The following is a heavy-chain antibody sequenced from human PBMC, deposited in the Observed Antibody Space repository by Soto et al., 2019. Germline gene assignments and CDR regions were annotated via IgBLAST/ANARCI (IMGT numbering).Heavy chain of an antibody. V-gene: IGHV1-69*12. Sequence: QVLLVQSGAEVKKPGSSVKVSCKASGGTFNSYAFSWVRQAPGQGLEWMGGIIPIFGTPNYAQKFQGRVTITADESTSTAYMELSRLRSEDTAVYYCASRSENGYNYDFDYWGQGTLVTVSS. CDR1: GGTFNSYA. J-gene: IGHJ4*02. CDR3: ASRSENGYNYDFDY. D-gene: IGHD5-12*01. CDR2: IIPIFGTP.